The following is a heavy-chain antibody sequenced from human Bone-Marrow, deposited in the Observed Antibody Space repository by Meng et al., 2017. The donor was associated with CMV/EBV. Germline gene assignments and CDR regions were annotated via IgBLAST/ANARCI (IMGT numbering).Heavy chain of an antibody. CDR2: ISGSGGST. J-gene: IGHJ6*02. CDR3: AKDKSIAAGYYYGMDV. D-gene: IGHD6-13*01. V-gene: IGHV3-23*01. Sequence: GESLKISCAASGFTFSSYAMSWVRQAPGKGLEWVSAISGSGGSTYYADSVKGRFTISRDNSKNTLYLQMNSLRAEDTAVYYCAKDKSIAAGYYYGMDVWGQGTTVTVSS. CDR1: GFTFSSYA.